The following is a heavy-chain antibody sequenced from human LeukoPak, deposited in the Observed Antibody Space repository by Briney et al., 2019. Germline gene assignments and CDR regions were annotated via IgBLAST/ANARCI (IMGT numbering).Heavy chain of an antibody. CDR3: TRQYRGYSYAYFDY. J-gene: IGHJ4*02. CDR2: IRSKAYAGTT. CDR1: GFTFGDYA. Sequence: PGRSLRLSCTASGFTFGDYAMSWVRRAPGKGVEGVGFIRSKAYAGTTGYAASVEGRFTISRDDSKSIAYLQVNSLKTEDTAVYYCTRQYRGYSYAYFDYWGQGTLVTVSS. D-gene: IGHD5-18*01. V-gene: IGHV3-49*04.